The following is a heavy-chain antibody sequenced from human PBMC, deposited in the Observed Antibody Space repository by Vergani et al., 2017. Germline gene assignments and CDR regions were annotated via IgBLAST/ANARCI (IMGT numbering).Heavy chain of an antibody. CDR2: IYYSGST. J-gene: IGHJ3*02. CDR3: ARDLGYSSGWSKWDAFDI. V-gene: IGHV4-59*01. Sequence: QVQLQESGPGLVKPSETLSLTCTVSGGSISSYYWSWIRQPPGKGLEWIGYIYYSGSTNYNPSLKSRVTISVDTSKNQFSLKLSSVTAADTAVYYCARDLGYSSGWSKWDAFDIWGQGTTVTVSS. CDR1: GGSISSYY. D-gene: IGHD6-19*01.